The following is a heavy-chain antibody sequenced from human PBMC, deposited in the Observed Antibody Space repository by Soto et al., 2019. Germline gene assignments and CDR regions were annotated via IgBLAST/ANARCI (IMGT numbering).Heavy chain of an antibody. J-gene: IGHJ4*02. CDR2: MNPNSGNT. CDR1: GFTFTSYG. CDR3: AREGKGLSPDY. Sequence: GASVKVSFKASGFTFTSYGISWGRQAPGQGLEWMGWMNPNSGNTGYAQKFQGRVTMTRNTSISTAYMELSSLRSEDTAVYYCAREGKGLSPDYWGQGTLVTVSS. V-gene: IGHV1-8*02. D-gene: IGHD3-16*02.